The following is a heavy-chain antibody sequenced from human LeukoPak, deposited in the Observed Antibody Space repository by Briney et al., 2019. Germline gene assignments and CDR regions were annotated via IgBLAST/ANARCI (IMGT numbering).Heavy chain of an antibody. CDR2: IYYSGST. J-gene: IGHJ3*02. V-gene: IGHV4-59*08. D-gene: IGHD2-21*02. CDR3: ARQAYCGGDCYPDFDI. Sequence: PSETLSLTCTGSGGSISSYYWSWIRQPPGKGLEWIGYIYYSGSTNYNPSLKSRVTISVDTSKNQFPLKLSSVTAADTAVYYCARQAYCGGDCYPDFDIWGQGTMVTVSS. CDR1: GGSISSYY.